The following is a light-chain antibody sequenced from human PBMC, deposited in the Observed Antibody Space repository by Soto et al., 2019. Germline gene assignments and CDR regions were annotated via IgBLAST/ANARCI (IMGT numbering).Light chain of an antibody. J-gene: IGKJ2*01. CDR1: QSLLQSNGYNY. V-gene: IGKV2-28*01. CDR3: LHDLPTPYT. Sequence: DIVMTQSPLSLPVTPGEPASISCRSSQSLLQSNGYNYLDWYLQKPGQSPQLLIDLGSNRASGVPVSFSGSGSGTDFTLKISRVEAVDVGVYYCLHDLPTPYTFGQGTKLEIK. CDR2: LGS.